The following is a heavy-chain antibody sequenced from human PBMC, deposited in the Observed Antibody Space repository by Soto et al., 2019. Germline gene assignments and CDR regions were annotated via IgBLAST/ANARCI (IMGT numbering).Heavy chain of an antibody. D-gene: IGHD2-2*01. CDR1: GYTFTSDA. V-gene: IGHV7-4-1*01. J-gene: IGHJ6*03. CDR3: ARGGYCSSTSCLDYYYYYMDV. Sequence: ASVEVSCKASGYTFTSDAMNWVRQAPGQGLEWMGWINTNTGNPTYAQGFTGRFVFSLDTSVSTAYLQICSLKAEDTAVYYCARGGYCSSTSCLDYYYYYMDVWGKGTTVTVSS. CDR2: INTNTGNP.